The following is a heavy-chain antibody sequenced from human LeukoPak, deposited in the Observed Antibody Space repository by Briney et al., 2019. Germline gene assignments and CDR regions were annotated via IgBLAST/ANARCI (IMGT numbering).Heavy chain of an antibody. J-gene: IGHJ4*02. D-gene: IGHD3-10*01. CDR1: GGSISSGSYY. CDR3: ARQRITMVRGVISSFRRTAGYDY. Sequence: SETLSLTCTVSGGSISSGSYYWSWIRQPAGKGLEWIGRIYTSGSTNYNPSLKSRVTISVDTSKNQFSLKLSSVTAADTAVYYCARQRITMVRGVISSFRRTAGYDYWGQGTLVTVSS. CDR2: IYTSGST. V-gene: IGHV4-61*02.